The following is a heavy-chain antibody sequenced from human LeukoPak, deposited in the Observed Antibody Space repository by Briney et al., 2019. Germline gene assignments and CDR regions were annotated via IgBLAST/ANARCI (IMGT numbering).Heavy chain of an antibody. CDR2: IYNDGST. D-gene: IGHD3-22*01. V-gene: IGHV3-53*01. Sequence: GGSLRLSCAASGLTVSSSYMSWVRQAPGKGLEWVSIIYNDGSTYYADSMKGRFTISRDNSKNTLYLQVNSLRAEDTAMYYCARRRRYYYDSSGYSDYAFDYWGQGTLVTVSS. CDR3: ARRRRYYYDSSGYSDYAFDY. J-gene: IGHJ4*02. CDR1: GLTVSSSY.